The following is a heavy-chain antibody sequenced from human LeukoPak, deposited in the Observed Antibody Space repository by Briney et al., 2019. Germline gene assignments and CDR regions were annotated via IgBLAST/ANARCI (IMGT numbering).Heavy chain of an antibody. D-gene: IGHD4-17*01. J-gene: IGHJ4*02. CDR2: IYYSGST. CDR1: GGSVSSGSYY. Sequence: SETLSLTCTVSGGSVSSGSYYWSWIRQPPGEGLEWIGYIYYSGSTNYNPSLKSRVTISVDTSKNQFSLKLSSVTAADTAVYYCARGPERTTVTTAYYFDYWGQGTLVTVSS. V-gene: IGHV4-61*01. CDR3: ARGPERTTVTTAYYFDY.